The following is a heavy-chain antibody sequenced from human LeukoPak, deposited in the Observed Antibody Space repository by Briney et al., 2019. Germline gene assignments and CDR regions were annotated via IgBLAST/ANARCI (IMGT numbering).Heavy chain of an antibody. D-gene: IGHD2-8*02. J-gene: IGHJ6*03. CDR2: ISYSGRT. CDR1: TDSISDYY. Sequence: SETLSLTCSVSTDSISDYYWTWIRQSPERGLEWVGYISYSGRTYYNPSLKGRATISMDKSKNQFSLKLSSVTAADTAVYYCAIARQRTGTAYYYMDVWGQGTTVAVSS. V-gene: IGHV4-59*01. CDR3: AIARQRTGTAYYYMDV.